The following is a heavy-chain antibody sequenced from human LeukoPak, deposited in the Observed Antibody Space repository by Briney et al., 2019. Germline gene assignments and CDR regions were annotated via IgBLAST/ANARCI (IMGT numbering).Heavy chain of an antibody. V-gene: IGHV3-23*01. CDR1: GFTFSSYA. CDR3: AKDWAYMQWTLYYYYGMDV. J-gene: IGHJ6*02. D-gene: IGHD6-19*01. CDR2: ISGSGGST. Sequence: GSLRLSCAASGFTFSSYAMSWVRQAPGKGLEWVSAISGSGGSTYYADSVKGRFTISRNNSKNTLYLQMNSLRAEDTAVYYCAKDWAYMQWTLYYYYGMDVWGQGTTVTVSS.